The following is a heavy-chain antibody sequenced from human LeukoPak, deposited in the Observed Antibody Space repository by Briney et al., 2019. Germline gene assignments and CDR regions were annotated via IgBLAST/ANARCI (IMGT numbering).Heavy chain of an antibody. J-gene: IGHJ4*02. Sequence: PSETLSLTCTVSGGSISSGGYYWSWIRQHPGKGLEWIGYIYYSGSTYYNPSLKSRVTISADTSKNQFSLKLSSVTAADTAVYYCARAKGSYRPYYFDYWGQGTLVTVSS. CDR3: ARAKGSYRPYYFDY. D-gene: IGHD3-16*02. CDR2: IYYSGST. V-gene: IGHV4-61*08. CDR1: GGSISSGGYY.